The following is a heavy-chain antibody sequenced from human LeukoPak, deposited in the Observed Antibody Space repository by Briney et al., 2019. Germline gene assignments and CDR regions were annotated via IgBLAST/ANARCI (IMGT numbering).Heavy chain of an antibody. D-gene: IGHD4-23*01. J-gene: IGHJ4*02. CDR3: AKIDYDGDD. CDR1: GFTIDDYA. V-gene: IGHV3-9*01. Sequence: GGSLRLSCAASGFTIDDYAMHWVRQAPGKGLEWVSSISLNSGSVGYADSVKGRFTISRDNAKNSLYLQMNSLRAEDTAFYYCAKIDYDGDDWGQGTLVTVSS. CDR2: ISLNSGSV.